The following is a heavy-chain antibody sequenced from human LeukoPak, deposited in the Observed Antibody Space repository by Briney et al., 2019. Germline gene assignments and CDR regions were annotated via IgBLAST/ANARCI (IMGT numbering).Heavy chain of an antibody. V-gene: IGHV3-30-3*01. CDR2: ISYDGSNK. J-gene: IGHJ4*02. Sequence: GGSLRLSCAASGFTFSSYAMHWVRQAPGKGLEWVAVISYDGSNKYYADSVKGRFTIPRDNSKSTLYLQMSSLRAEDTAVYYCARDRGGRYSSGWYPGCYWGQGTLVTVSS. CDR1: GFTFSSYA. CDR3: ARDRGGRYSSGWYPGCY. D-gene: IGHD6-19*01.